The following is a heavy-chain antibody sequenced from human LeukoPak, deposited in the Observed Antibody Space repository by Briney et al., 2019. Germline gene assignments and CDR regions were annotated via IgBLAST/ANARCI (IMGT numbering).Heavy chain of an antibody. CDR3: ARYRGYGMDV. CDR2: IGTNSNFI. J-gene: IGHJ6*02. CDR1: GFTFSYYT. Sequence: GGSLRLSCAASGFTFSYYTMNWVRQAPGKGLEWVSSIGTNSNFIYYADSLKGRFTISRDNPTNSLYLQMNSLRAEDTAVYYCARYRGYGMDVWGQGTTVTVSS. V-gene: IGHV3-21*01. D-gene: IGHD1-26*01.